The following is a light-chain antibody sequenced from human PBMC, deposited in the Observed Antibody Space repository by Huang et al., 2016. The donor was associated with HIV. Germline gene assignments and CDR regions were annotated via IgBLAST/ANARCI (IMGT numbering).Light chain of an antibody. V-gene: IGKV3-15*01. J-gene: IGKJ1*01. Sequence: EIVMTQSPAAVSVSPGERATLSCRASPSVSNNLAWYQHKSGQAPRLLIYDAFIRATGIPPRFSGSGSGTEFTLTVSSVQSEDFAVYYCQHYNEWPPWTFGQGTKVEIK. CDR1: PSVSNN. CDR3: QHYNEWPPWT. CDR2: DAF.